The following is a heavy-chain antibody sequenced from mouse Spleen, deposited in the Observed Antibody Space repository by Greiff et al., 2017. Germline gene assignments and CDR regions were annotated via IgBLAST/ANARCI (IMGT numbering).Heavy chain of an antibody. CDR3: TRLINYAMDY. D-gene: IGHD2-4*01. V-gene: IGHV1-15*01. CDR2: IDPETGGT. CDR1: GYTFTDYE. Sequence: VQLQQSGAELVRPGASVTLSCKASGYTFTDYEMHWVKQTPVHGLEWIGAIDPETGGTAYNQKFKGKAILTADKSSSTAYMELRSLTSEDSAVYYCTRLINYAMDYWGQGTSVTVSS. J-gene: IGHJ4*01.